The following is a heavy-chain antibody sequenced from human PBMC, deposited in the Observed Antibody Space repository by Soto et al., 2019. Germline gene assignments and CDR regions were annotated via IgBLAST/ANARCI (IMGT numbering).Heavy chain of an antibody. CDR3: ARGGRGSWTYGYFQH. D-gene: IGHD6-13*01. V-gene: IGHV1-2*04. J-gene: IGHJ1*01. Sequence: ASVKVSCKASGYTFTGYYMHWVRQAPGQGLEWMGWINPNSGGTNYAQKFQGWVTMTRDTSISTAYMELSRLRSDDTAVYYCARGGRGSWTYGYFQHWGQGTLVTVSS. CDR1: GYTFTGYY. CDR2: INPNSGGT.